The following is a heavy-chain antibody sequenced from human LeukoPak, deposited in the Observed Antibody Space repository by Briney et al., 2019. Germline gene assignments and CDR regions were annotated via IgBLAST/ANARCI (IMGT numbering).Heavy chain of an antibody. Sequence: GESLKISCKGSGYSFTSYWIGWVRQMPGKGLEWMGIIYPGDSDTRYSPSFQGQVTISADKSISTAYLQWSSLKASDTAMYYCARLSNYDFWSGYYNFDYWGQGTLVTASS. CDR2: IYPGDSDT. D-gene: IGHD3-3*01. J-gene: IGHJ4*02. V-gene: IGHV5-51*01. CDR3: ARLSNYDFWSGYYNFDY. CDR1: GYSFTSYW.